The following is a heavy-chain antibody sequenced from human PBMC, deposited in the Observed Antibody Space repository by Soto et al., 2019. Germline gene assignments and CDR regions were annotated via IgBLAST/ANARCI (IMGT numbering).Heavy chain of an antibody. CDR1: GSTFSSHA. CDR3: AIGDRSSWTGNH. V-gene: IGHV1-69*01. J-gene: IGHJ4*02. D-gene: IGHD6-6*01. Sequence: QVHLVQSGAEVTKAGSSVKVSCKASGSTFSSHAFSWVRQAPGQGLEWVGGITPIFETANYAQEYQGRVTISADGSTNTAILELNNLRSVDKAIYFCAIGDRSSWTGNHWGPGTQVTVS. CDR2: ITPIFETA.